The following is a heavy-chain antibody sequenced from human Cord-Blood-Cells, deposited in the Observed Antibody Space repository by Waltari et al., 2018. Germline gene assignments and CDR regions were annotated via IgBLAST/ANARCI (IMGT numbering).Heavy chain of an antibody. J-gene: IGHJ5*02. V-gene: IGHV4-34*01. CDR3: ARGKGVPLMVRGNWFDP. D-gene: IGHD3-10*01. Sequence: QVQLQQWGAGLLKPSEPLSPPCAVYGGSFRGYYWSWRRTPPRKGLEWMGEINHSGSTNYNPSLKSRVTISVDTSKNQFSLKLSSVTAADTAVYYCARGKGVPLMVRGNWFDPWGQGTLVTVSS. CDR1: GGSFRGYY. CDR2: INHSGST.